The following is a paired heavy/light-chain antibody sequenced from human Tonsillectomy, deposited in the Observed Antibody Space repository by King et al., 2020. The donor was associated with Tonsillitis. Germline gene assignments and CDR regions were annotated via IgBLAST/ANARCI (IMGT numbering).Heavy chain of an antibody. D-gene: IGHD3-22*01. J-gene: IGHJ3*02. V-gene: IGHV1-2*02. CDR1: GYTFSDYY. CDR2: INPNSGAT. CDR3: ARVPENYYDSSGSLPEVGFDI. Sequence: QEQLVQSGAEVKKPGASVKVSCKTSGYTFSDYYIYWVRQAPGPGLEWMGWINPNSGATNYAQKFQDRVTMTRDTSISTAYMQLSSLRSDDTAVYYCARVPENYYDSSGSLPEVGFDIWGQGTLVTVSS.
Light chain of an antibody. J-gene: IGKJ4*01. V-gene: IGKV2-28*01. CDR1: QSLLHFNGYTY. CDR2: LGS. Sequence: DIVMTQSPLSLPVTPGEPASISCRSSQSLLHFNGYTYLHWFLQKPGQSPQLLIYLGSHRASGVPDRFSGSGSGTDFILKISRVEAEDVGVYYCMQALQNPTFGGGTKVEIK. CDR3: MQALQNPT.